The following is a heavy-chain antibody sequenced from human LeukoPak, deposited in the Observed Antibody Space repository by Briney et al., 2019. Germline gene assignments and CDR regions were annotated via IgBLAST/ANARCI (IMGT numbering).Heavy chain of an antibody. Sequence: PSETLSLTCTVSGGSISSFYWSWIRQSPGKGLEWIGYIYYTETSYNPSLKSRVTISADTSKNQFSLKLYSVTAADTAVYYCARVPYDSSGYSGTDAFDIWGQGTMVTVSS. D-gene: IGHD3-22*01. CDR2: IYYTET. V-gene: IGHV4-59*12. J-gene: IGHJ3*02. CDR1: GGSISSFY. CDR3: ARVPYDSSGYSGTDAFDI.